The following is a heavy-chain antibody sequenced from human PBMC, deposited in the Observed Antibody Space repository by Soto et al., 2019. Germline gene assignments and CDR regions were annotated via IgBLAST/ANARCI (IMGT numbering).Heavy chain of an antibody. CDR1: GYTFTSYG. D-gene: IGHD3-3*01. CDR2: ISAYNGNT. CDR3: ARDHQGSYYDFWSGYYIPNDY. J-gene: IGHJ4*02. V-gene: IGHV1-18*01. Sequence: ASVKVSCKASGYTFTSYGISWVRQAPGQGLEWMGWISAYNGNTNYAQKLQGRVTMTTDTSTSTAYLELRSLRSEDTAVYYCARDHQGSYYDFWSGYYIPNDYWGQGTLVTVSS.